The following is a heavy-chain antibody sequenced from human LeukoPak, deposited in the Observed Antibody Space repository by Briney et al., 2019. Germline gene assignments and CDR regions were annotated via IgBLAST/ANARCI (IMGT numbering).Heavy chain of an antibody. CDR3: ARDDSSGWYWFDP. D-gene: IGHD6-19*01. CDR2: IYTSGST. Sequence: SETLSLTCTVSGYSISSGYYWSWIRRPAGKGLEWIGHIYTSGSTNYNPSLKSRVTISIDTSKNQFSLKLSSVTAADTAVYYCARDDSSGWYWFDPWGQGTLVTVSS. V-gene: IGHV4-61*09. J-gene: IGHJ5*02. CDR1: GYSISSGYY.